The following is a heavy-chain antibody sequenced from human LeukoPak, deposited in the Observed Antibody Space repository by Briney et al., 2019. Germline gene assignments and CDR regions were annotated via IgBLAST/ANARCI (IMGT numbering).Heavy chain of an antibody. Sequence: GGSLRLSCAASGFTFSGYALSWVRQAPGRGLEWVSAISSSGGSTYYADSVKGRFTISRDNSEKTVYLQMNSLRAEDTAVYYCAKDGIATAANFLNMVSDYWGQGTLVTVSS. CDR3: AKDGIATAANFLNMVSDY. D-gene: IGHD6-13*01. CDR2: ISSSGGST. V-gene: IGHV3-23*01. J-gene: IGHJ4*02. CDR1: GFTFSGYA.